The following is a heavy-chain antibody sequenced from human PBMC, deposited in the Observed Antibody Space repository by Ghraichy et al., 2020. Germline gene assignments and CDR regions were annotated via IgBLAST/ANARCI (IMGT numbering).Heavy chain of an antibody. Sequence: SVKVSCKASGGTFSSYAISWVRQAPGQGLEWMGGIIPIFGTANYAQKFQGRVTITTDESTSTAYMELSSLRSEDTAVYYCARDGADSQAFDIWGQGTMVTVSS. CDR3: ARDGADSQAFDI. D-gene: IGHD3-22*01. J-gene: IGHJ3*02. CDR2: IIPIFGTA. CDR1: GGTFSSYA. V-gene: IGHV1-69*05.